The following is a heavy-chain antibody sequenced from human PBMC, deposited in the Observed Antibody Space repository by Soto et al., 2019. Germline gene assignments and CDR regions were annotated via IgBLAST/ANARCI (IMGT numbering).Heavy chain of an antibody. V-gene: IGHV1-69*12. CDR1: GGTFSSYA. J-gene: IGHJ6*02. D-gene: IGHD5-12*01. Sequence: QVQLVQSGAEVKKPGSSVKVSCKASGGTFSSYAINWVRQAPGQGPEWMGGIIPIFGTADYAQKFQGRVTSIADESTSTAYMELSSLRSEDTAVYYCERSPRGQDYYYGMDVWGQGTTVTVSS. CDR2: IIPIFGTA. CDR3: ERSPRGQDYYYGMDV.